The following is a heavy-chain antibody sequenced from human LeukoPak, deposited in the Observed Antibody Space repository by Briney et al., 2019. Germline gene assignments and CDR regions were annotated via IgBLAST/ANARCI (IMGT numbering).Heavy chain of an antibody. V-gene: IGHV4-4*09. CDR1: GASVSSFQ. J-gene: IGHJ4*02. D-gene: IGHD6-13*01. CDR2: IYTNGRT. Sequence: SETLSLTCSVSGASVSSFQWSWIRQSPGKGLEWIGYIYTNGRTSSNPSLKSRVTMSLDTSKNQFSLKLTSVSAADTAVYYCAREAAEQQRAFDYWGQGTLVTVSS. CDR3: AREAAEQQRAFDY.